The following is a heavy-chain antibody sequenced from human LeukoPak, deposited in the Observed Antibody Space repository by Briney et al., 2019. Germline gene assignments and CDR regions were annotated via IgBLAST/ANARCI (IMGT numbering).Heavy chain of an antibody. V-gene: IGHV3-49*03. CDR3: TASSGWYYFDY. J-gene: IGHJ4*02. Sequence: PGRSLRLSCTASGFTFGDYAMGWFRQAPGKGLEWVGFIRSKAYGGTTEYAASVKGRFTISRDDSKSIAYLQMNSLKTEDTAVYYCTASSGWYYFDYWGQGTLVTVSS. CDR1: GFTFGDYA. CDR2: IRSKAYGGTT. D-gene: IGHD6-19*01.